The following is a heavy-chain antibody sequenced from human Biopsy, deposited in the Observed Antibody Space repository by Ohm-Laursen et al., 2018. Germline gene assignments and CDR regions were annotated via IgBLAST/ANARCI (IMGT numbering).Heavy chain of an antibody. D-gene: IGHD3-10*01. V-gene: IGHV1-2*02. CDR1: GYTFTDYY. J-gene: IGHJ4*02. CDR3: ARDRMTDVFGGPTRTDVFDT. Sequence: ASVKVSCKASGYTFTDYYIHWVRQSPGQGLEWMGWINPNSGATNSAQKFRDRVTLTRDTSISAVYIDLRRLKSDDAAIYYCARDRMTDVFGGPTRTDVFDTWGQGTPVTVSS. CDR2: INPNSGAT.